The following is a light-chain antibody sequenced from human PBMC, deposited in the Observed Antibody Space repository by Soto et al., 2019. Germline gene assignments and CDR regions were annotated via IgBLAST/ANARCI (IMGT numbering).Light chain of an antibody. J-gene: IGKJ1*01. V-gene: IGKV3-20*01. CDR1: QSVSSSY. CDR2: GAS. CDR3: QQYGSSPPTWT. Sequence: EIELTQSPGTLSLSPGERATLSCRASQSVSSSYLAWYQQKPGQAPRLLIYGASSRSTGIPDRFSGSGSGTDFTLTISRLEPEDFAVYYCQQYGSSPPTWTFGQGTKVEIK.